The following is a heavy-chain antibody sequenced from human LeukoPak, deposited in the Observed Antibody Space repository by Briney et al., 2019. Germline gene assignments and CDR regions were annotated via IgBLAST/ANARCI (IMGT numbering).Heavy chain of an antibody. CDR1: GFTFGDHY. J-gene: IGHJ5*02. D-gene: IGHD3-16*01. CDR2: TRNKANSYTT. Sequence: PGGSLRLSCAVSGFTFGDHYRDWVRQAPGKGLEWVGRTRNKANSYTTEYAASVRGRFTISRDDSKNSLYLQMNSLKIEDTAVYYCSRVVRGGGFRSDPWGQGTLVTVSS. CDR3: SRVVRGGGFRSDP. V-gene: IGHV3-72*01.